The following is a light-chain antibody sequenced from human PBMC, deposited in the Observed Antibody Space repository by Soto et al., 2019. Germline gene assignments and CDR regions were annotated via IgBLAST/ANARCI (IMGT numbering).Light chain of an antibody. CDR1: SSDVGAYNY. J-gene: IGLJ1*01. V-gene: IGLV2-14*01. CDR3: SSYTSSSSGV. CDR2: EVR. Sequence: QSALTQPASVSGSPGQSITISCTGTSSDVGAYNYVSWYQQHPGKTPKLLIYEVRNRPSGVSNRFSGSKSGNTASLTISGLQAEDEADYYCSSYTSSSSGVFGTGTKLTVL.